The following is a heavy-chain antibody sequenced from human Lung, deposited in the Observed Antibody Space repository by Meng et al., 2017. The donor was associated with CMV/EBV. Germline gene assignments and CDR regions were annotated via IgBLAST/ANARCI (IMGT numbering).Heavy chain of an antibody. Sequence: GGSLRLSCAASGFSFSTYSMNWVRQTPGKGPEWVSSITSSSSYIFYADSVKGRVIISRDNAKNSLYLQMNSLKAEDTGVYYCAGDGGSSWSWGQGTRVTVSS. CDR3: AGDGGSSWS. D-gene: IGHD6-13*01. J-gene: IGHJ5*02. CDR2: ITSSSSYI. CDR1: GFSFSTYS. V-gene: IGHV3-21*03.